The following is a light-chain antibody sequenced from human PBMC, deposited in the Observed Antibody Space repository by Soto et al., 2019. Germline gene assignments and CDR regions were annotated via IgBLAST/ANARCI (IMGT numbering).Light chain of an antibody. V-gene: IGLV1-40*01. Sequence: QSVLTQPPSVSGAPGQSVTISCTGSSSNIGADYDVHWYQQLPGTAPKLVIYGDRNRPSGVPDRFSGSKSGTSASLAITGLQAEDEADYYCQSYDRSLSGLYVFGTGTKVTAL. CDR2: GDR. J-gene: IGLJ1*01. CDR1: SSNIGADYD. CDR3: QSYDRSLSGLYV.